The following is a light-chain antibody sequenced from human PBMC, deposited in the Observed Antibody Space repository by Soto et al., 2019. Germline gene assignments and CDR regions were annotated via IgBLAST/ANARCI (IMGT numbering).Light chain of an antibody. V-gene: IGKV1-39*01. CDR2: TAS. CDR1: QNIRDS. J-gene: IGKJ1*01. Sequence: DIQMTQSPSSLSASVGDRVSITCRASQNIRDSLNWYQQKPGKALDLLIHTASSLESGVPSRFSGSGAGTDFTLTISGLQREDFATYYCQQSYGTPPTFGQGTKVEIK. CDR3: QQSYGTPPT.